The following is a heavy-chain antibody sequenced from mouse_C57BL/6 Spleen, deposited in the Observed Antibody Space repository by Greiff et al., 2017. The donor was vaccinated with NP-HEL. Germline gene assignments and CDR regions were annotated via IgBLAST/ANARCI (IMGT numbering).Heavy chain of an antibody. CDR3: ARERVYGSSPGWYFDV. V-gene: IGHV1-76*01. CDR2: IYPGSGNT. D-gene: IGHD1-1*01. Sequence: QVQLQQSGAELVRPGASVKLSCKASGYTFTDYYINWVKQRPGQGLEWIARIYPGSGNTYYNEKFKGKATLTAEKSSSTAYMQLSSLTSEDSAVYFCARERVYGSSPGWYFDVWGTGTTVTVSS. CDR1: GYTFTDYY. J-gene: IGHJ1*03.